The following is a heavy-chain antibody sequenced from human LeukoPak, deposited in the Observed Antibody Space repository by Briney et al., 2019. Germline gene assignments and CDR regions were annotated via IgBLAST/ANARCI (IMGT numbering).Heavy chain of an antibody. J-gene: IGHJ5*02. CDR1: GYTFTSYY. V-gene: IGHV1-46*01. Sequence: GASVKVSCKASGYTFTSYYMHWVRQAPGQGLEWMGIINPSGGSTSYAQKFQGRVTMTRDTSTSTAYMELSSLRSEDTAVYYCARDHWAARSSRRGWFDPWGQGTLVTVSS. CDR2: INPSGGST. D-gene: IGHD6-6*01. CDR3: ARDHWAARSSRRGWFDP.